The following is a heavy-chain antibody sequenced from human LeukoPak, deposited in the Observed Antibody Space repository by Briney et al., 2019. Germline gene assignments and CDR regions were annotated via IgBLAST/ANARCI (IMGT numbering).Heavy chain of an antibody. CDR3: EGAYNIRYFDT. Sequence: VWSLRLSCAASGFTFSSDGMNLVSQDPGKGLEWVAVIWSDASNTYYVDSVKGRFTISRDNSKNTLYLQMNSLRAEDTAVYYCEGAYNIRYFDTWGQGTLVTVSS. J-gene: IGHJ4*02. D-gene: IGHD3-9*01. CDR2: IWSDASNT. CDR1: GFTFSSDG. V-gene: IGHV3-33*01.